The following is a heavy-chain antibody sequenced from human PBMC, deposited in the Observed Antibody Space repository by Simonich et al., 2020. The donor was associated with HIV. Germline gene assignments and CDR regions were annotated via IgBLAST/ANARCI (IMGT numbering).Heavy chain of an antibody. CDR1: GFTFSSYS. J-gene: IGHJ2*01. V-gene: IGHV3-21*01. CDR2: ISIRSSYI. D-gene: IGHD7-27*01. CDR3: ARETGEGYFDL. Sequence: EVQLVESGGGLVKPGGSLRLSCAASGFTFSSYSMNWVRQAPGKGLEWFSSISIRSSYIYYADSVQGRFTISRDNAKNSLYLQMNSLRAEDTAVYYCARETGEGYFDLWGRGTLLTVSS.